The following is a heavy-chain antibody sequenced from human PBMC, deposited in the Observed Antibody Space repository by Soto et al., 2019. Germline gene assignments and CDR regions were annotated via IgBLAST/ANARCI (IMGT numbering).Heavy chain of an antibody. CDR1: GFSFSSYW. V-gene: IGHV3-74*01. Sequence: EVQLVEPGGGLVQPGGSLRLSCAASGFSFSSYWMHWVRRAPGKGLVWVSRITSDGSSTSYADSVKGRFTISRDNAKNTLYLQMNSLRVEDTAVYYCAREIDYTLDYWGQGTLVTVSS. CDR3: AREIDYTLDY. J-gene: IGHJ4*02. D-gene: IGHD4-4*01. CDR2: ITSDGSST.